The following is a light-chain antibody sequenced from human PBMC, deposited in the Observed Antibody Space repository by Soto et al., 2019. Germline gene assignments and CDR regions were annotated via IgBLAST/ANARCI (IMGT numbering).Light chain of an antibody. Sequence: QSALTQPRSASGSPGQSVTISCTGTSSDVGGYNYVSWYQQHPGKAPKLMIYEVSKRPSGVPDRFSGSKSGNTASLTVSGLQAEDEADYYCSSYAGSNNLNVFGTGTKVTVL. J-gene: IGLJ1*01. CDR2: EVS. V-gene: IGLV2-8*01. CDR1: SSDVGGYNY. CDR3: SSYAGSNNLNV.